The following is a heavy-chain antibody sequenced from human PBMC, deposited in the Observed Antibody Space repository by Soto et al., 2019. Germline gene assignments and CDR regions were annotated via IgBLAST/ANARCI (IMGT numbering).Heavy chain of an antibody. V-gene: IGHV4-31*03. CDR3: ARVTYYDFWSGYFRQDGMDV. J-gene: IGHJ6*02. CDR1: VGSISSGGYY. Sequence: QVQLQESGPGLVKPSQTLSLTCTVSVGSISSGGYYWSWIRQHPGKGLEWIGYIYYSGSTYYNPSLKSRVTISVDTSKNQFSLKLSSVTAADTAVYYCARVTYYDFWSGYFRQDGMDVWGQGTTVTVSS. CDR2: IYYSGST. D-gene: IGHD3-3*01.